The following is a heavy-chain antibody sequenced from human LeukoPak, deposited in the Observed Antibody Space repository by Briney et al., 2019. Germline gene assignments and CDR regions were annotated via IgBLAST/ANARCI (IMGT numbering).Heavy chain of an antibody. Sequence: SETLSLTCTVSGGSISSSSYYWGWIRQPPGKGLEWIGSIYYSGSTYYNPSLKSRVTISVDTSKSQFSLKVSSVTAADTAVYYCARVPFQDLLDAFDIWGQGTMVTVSS. CDR2: IYYSGST. CDR3: ARVPFQDLLDAFDI. J-gene: IGHJ3*02. V-gene: IGHV4-39*01. D-gene: IGHD1-26*01. CDR1: GGSISSSSYY.